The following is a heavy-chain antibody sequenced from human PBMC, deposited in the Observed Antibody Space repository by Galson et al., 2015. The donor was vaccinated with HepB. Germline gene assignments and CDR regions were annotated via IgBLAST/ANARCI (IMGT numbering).Heavy chain of an antibody. D-gene: IGHD6-13*01. CDR3: AKDGYSSSGGYYYYMDV. CDR1: GFTFSSYG. CDR2: ISYDGSNK. V-gene: IGHV3-30*18. Sequence: SLRLSCAASGFTFSSYGMHWVRQAPGKGLEWVAVISYDGSNKYYADSVKGRFTISRDNPKNTLYLQMNSLRAEDTAVYYCAKDGYSSSGGYYYYMDVWGKGTTVTVSS. J-gene: IGHJ6*03.